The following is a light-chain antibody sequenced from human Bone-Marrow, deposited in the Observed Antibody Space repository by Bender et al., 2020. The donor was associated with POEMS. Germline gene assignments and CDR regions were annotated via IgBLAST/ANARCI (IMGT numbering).Light chain of an antibody. Sequence: QSALTQPASVSGSPRQSITISCTGTSSDVGAYNLVSWYQQHPGKAPKLMISEVRKRHSGVSARFSGSKSGNTASLTISGLQAADEADYYCGSYAGSGTLIFGGGTKLTVL. J-gene: IGLJ2*01. CDR1: SSDVGAYNL. CDR2: EVR. V-gene: IGLV2-23*02. CDR3: GSYAGSGTLI.